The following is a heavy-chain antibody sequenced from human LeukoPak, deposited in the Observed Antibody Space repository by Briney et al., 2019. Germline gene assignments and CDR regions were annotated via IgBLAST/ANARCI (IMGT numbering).Heavy chain of an antibody. J-gene: IGHJ4*02. CDR2: ISSSGSTI. Sequence: PGGSLRLSCAASGFTFSDYYMSWIRQAPGKGLEWVSYISSSGSTIYYADSVKGRFTISRDNARDSLYLQMNSLRAEDTAVYYCARGEREYDYVWGSFDYWGQGTLVTVSS. CDR1: GFTFSDYY. V-gene: IGHV3-11*01. D-gene: IGHD3-16*01. CDR3: ARGEREYDYVWGSFDY.